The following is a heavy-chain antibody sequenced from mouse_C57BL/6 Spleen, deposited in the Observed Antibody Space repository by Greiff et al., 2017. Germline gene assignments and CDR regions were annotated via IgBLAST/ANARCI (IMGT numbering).Heavy chain of an antibody. Sequence: EVQLQESGPELVKPGASVKISCKASGYTFTDYYMNWVKQSHGKSLEWIGDINPKNGGTSYNQKFKGKATLTVDKYSSTTYMELLSLTSEDSAIYYCARWVPRQLRRMLMDYWGQGTSVTVSS. J-gene: IGHJ4*01. CDR1: GYTFTDYY. V-gene: IGHV1-26*01. D-gene: IGHD3-2*02. CDR2: INPKNGGT. CDR3: ARWVPRQLRRMLMDY.